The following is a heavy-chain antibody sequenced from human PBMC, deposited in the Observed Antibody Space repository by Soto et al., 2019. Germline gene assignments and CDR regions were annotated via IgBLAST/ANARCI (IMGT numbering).Heavy chain of an antibody. J-gene: IGHJ2*01. D-gene: IGHD3-10*02. CDR3: EDGIRDVRSVSAFLLNRSSDL. Sequence: PGKGLEWIGSIYYSGSTYYNPPLKSRVTIPVDTSKNQFSLKLSSVTAADTFVFQAEDGIRDVRSVSAFLLNRSSDL. CDR2: IYYSGST. V-gene: IGHV4-39*01.